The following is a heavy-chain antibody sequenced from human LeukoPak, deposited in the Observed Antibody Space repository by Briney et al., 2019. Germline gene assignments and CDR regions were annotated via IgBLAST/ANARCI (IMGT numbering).Heavy chain of an antibody. CDR2: INPNSGGT. V-gene: IGHV1-2*02. D-gene: IGHD3-22*01. CDR3: ARYYDSSGYPFDY. Sequence: ASVKVSCKASGYTFTGYYMHWVRQAPGQGLEWMGWINPNSGGTNYAQKFQGRVTMTRDTSISTAYMELCRLRSDDTAVYYCARYYDSSGYPFDYWGQGTLVTVSS. J-gene: IGHJ4*02. CDR1: GYTFTGYY.